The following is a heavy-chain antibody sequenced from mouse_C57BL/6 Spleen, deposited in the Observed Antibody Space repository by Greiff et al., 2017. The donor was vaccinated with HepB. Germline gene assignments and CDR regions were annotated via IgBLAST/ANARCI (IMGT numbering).Heavy chain of an antibody. D-gene: IGHD1-1*01. CDR1: GYAFSSYW. J-gene: IGHJ4*01. CDR3: ARFSPSYYYGSYFYAMDY. Sequence: VKLMESGAELVKPGASVKISCKASGYAFSSYWMNWVKQRPGKGLEWIGQIYPGDGDTNYNGKFKGKATLTADKSSSTAYMQLSSLTSEDSAVYFCARFSPSYYYGSYFYAMDYWGQGTSVTVSS. CDR2: IYPGDGDT. V-gene: IGHV1-80*01.